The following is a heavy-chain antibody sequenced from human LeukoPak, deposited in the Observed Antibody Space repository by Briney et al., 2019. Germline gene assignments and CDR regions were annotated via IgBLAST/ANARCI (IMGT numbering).Heavy chain of an antibody. CDR2: INHSGST. Sequence: SETLSLTCAVYGGSFSGYYWSWIRQPPGKGLEWIGEINHSGSTNYNPSLKSRVTISVDTSKNQFSLKLRSVTAADTAVYYCARVSSGWYGGWFDPWGQGTLVTVSS. J-gene: IGHJ5*02. CDR1: GGSFSGYY. CDR3: ARVSSGWYGGWFDP. D-gene: IGHD6-19*01. V-gene: IGHV4-34*01.